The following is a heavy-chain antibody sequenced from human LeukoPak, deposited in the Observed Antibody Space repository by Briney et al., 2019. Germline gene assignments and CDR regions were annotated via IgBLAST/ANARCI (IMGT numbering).Heavy chain of an antibody. J-gene: IGHJ3*02. V-gene: IGHV6-1*01. CDR2: TYYGSKWYN. D-gene: IGHD3-10*01. CDR1: GDSVSSNSAA. CDR3: ARDHPPQFRGETDAFDI. Sequence: SQTLSLTCAISGDSVSSNSAAWNWIRQSPSRGLEWLGRTYYGSKWYNDYAVSVKSRITINPDTSKNQFSLQLNSVTPEDTAVYYCARDHPPQFRGETDAFDIWGQGTMVTVSS.